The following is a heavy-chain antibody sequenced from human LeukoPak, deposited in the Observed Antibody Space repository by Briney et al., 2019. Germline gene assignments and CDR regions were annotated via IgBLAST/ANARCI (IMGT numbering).Heavy chain of an antibody. J-gene: IGHJ4*02. V-gene: IGHV4-39*01. CDR2: MYYSGST. CDR3: ARKQRFCSSSTCRYVGIDY. D-gene: IGHD2-2*01. Sequence: PSETLSLTCTVSGGSISSGDSYWGWIRQPPGKGLEWIGSMYYSGSTYYNPSLKSRVSISVDTSKNQFSLRLSSVTAADTAVYYCARKQRFCSSSTCRYVGIDYWGQGTLVTVSS. CDR1: GGSISSGDSY.